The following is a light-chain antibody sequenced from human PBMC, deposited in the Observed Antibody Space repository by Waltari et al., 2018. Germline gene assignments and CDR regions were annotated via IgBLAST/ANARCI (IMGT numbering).Light chain of an antibody. V-gene: IGKV3-11*01. CDR1: QRVWSY. CDR3: QQRYNWPPLT. J-gene: IGKJ4*01. CDR2: DTS. Sequence: EVVLTQSPATLALSPGARATLSCRASQRVWSYLAWYQQKPGQAPRLLIYDTSNRATGVPARFSGSGSETDFTLTISSLEPEDFAVYYCQQRYNWPPLTFGGGTKVEMK.